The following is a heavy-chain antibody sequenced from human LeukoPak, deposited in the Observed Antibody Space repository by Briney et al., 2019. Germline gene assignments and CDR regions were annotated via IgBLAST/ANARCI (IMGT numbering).Heavy chain of an antibody. CDR3: ARDRHVLLWFGDTGNWFDP. J-gene: IGHJ5*02. CDR1: GYTFTSYG. V-gene: IGHV1-18*01. Sequence: ASVKVSCKASGYTFTSYGISWVRQAPGQGLEWMGWISAYNGNTNYAQKLQGRVTMTTDTSTSTAYMELRSLRSDDTAVYYCARDRHVLLWFGDTGNWFDPWSQGTLVTVSS. CDR2: ISAYNGNT. D-gene: IGHD3-10*01.